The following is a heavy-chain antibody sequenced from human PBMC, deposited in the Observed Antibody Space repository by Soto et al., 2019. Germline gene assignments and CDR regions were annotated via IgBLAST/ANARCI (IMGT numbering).Heavy chain of an antibody. CDR2: IIPIFGTA. Sequence: SXKVSFKASGGTXISYAIRLVRQAPGQGLEWMGGIIPIFGTANYAQKFQGRVTITADKSTSTAYIELSSLRSEDTAVYYCARHTATFRAGFIRRPAAGIGYGMDVWGQGTTVTVSS. J-gene: IGHJ6*02. V-gene: IGHV1-69*06. D-gene: IGHD6-13*01. CDR1: GGTXISYA. CDR3: ARHTATFRAGFIRRPAAGIGYGMDV.